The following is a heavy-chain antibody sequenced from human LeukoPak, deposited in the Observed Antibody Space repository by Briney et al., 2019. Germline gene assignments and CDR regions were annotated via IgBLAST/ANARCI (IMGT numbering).Heavy chain of an antibody. V-gene: IGHV3-9*01. D-gene: IGHD1-1*01. CDR1: GFTFDDYD. Sequence: GGSLRLSCAASGFTFDDYDMHWVRQAPGKGLEWVSGISWNSGNIGYADSVKGRFTISRDNAKNALYLQMNSLRAEDTALYYCAKARVERRYGMDVWGQGTTVTVSS. CDR3: AKARVERRYGMDV. CDR2: ISWNSGNI. J-gene: IGHJ6*02.